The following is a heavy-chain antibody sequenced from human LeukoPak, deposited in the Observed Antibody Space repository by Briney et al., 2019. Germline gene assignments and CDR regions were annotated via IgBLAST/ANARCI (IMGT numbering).Heavy chain of an antibody. CDR1: GFTVSPNY. V-gene: IGHV3-53*01. CDR2: IYRGGST. J-gene: IGHJ4*02. Sequence: GGSLRLSCAAPGFTVSPNYMSWVRQAPGKGLEWVSVIYRGGSTYYADSVRDRFTISRGNSKNTLYLQMNSLRAEDTAVYYCASASCSGSSCYSGYFDYWGQGTLVTVSS. D-gene: IGHD2-15*01. CDR3: ASASCSGSSCYSGYFDY.